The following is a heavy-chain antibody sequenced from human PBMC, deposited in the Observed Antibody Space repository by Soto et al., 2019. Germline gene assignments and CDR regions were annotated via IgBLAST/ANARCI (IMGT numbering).Heavy chain of an antibody. V-gene: IGHV4-59*01. J-gene: IGHJ5*02. CDR1: GGSISGYY. CDR2: IYYSGST. Sequence: SGTLSLTCTVSGGSISGYYWSWIRQPPGKGLEWIGYIYYSGSTNYNPSLKSRVTISVDTSKNQFSLKLSSVTAADTAVYYCARGVYSGYDTRWFDPWGQGTLVTVSS. CDR3: ARGVYSGYDTRWFDP. D-gene: IGHD5-12*01.